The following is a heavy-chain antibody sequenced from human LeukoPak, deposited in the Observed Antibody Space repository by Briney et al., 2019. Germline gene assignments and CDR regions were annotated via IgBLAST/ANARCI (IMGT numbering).Heavy chain of an antibody. CDR3: ARGGSGWNYYYYYMDV. V-gene: IGHV4-61*02. D-gene: IGHD6-19*01. CDR2: IYTSGST. J-gene: IGHJ6*03. Sequence: SQTLSLTCTVSGGSISSGSYFWSWIRQPAGKGLEWLGRIYTSGSTNYNPSLKSRVTISVDTSKNQFSLKLSSVTAADTAVYYCARGGSGWNYYYYYMDVWGKGTTVTISS. CDR1: GGSISSGSYF.